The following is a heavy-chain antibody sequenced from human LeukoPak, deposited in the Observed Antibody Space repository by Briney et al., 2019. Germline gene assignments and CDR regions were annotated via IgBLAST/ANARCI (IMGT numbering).Heavy chain of an antibody. CDR3: ARVDGSGITGTIGWFDP. J-gene: IGHJ5*02. CDR1: GYSISSGYY. Sequence: PSETLSLTCTVSGYSISSGYYWGWIRQPPGKELEWIGSIYHSGSTSYNPSLKSRVTISVDTSRNQFCLKLSSVPAADTAVYYWARVDGSGITGTIGWFDPWGQGTLVTVSS. V-gene: IGHV4-38-2*02. D-gene: IGHD1-7*01. CDR2: IYHSGST.